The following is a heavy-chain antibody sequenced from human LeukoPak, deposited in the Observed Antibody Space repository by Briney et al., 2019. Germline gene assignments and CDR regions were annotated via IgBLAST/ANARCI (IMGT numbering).Heavy chain of an antibody. Sequence: PSETLSLTRAVYGGSFSGYYWSWIRQPPGKGLERIGEINHSGSTNYNPSLKSRVTISVDTSKNQFSLKLSSVTAADTAVYYCARGSSSWRYNWFDPWGQGTLVTVSS. V-gene: IGHV4-34*01. J-gene: IGHJ5*02. CDR2: INHSGST. CDR1: GGSFSGYY. D-gene: IGHD6-13*01. CDR3: ARGSSSWRYNWFDP.